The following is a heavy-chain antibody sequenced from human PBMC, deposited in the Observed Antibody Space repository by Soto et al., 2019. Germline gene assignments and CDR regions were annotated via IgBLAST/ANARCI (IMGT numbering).Heavy chain of an antibody. J-gene: IGHJ5*02. CDR3: ARARYNWFDP. CDR1: GGSISSYY. Sequence: SSETLSLTCTVSGGSISSYYWSWIRQPPGKGLEWIGYIYYSGSTNYNPSLKSRVTISVDTSKNQFSLKLSSVTAADTAVYYCARARYNWFDPWGQGTLVTVSS. CDR2: IYYSGST. V-gene: IGHV4-59*01.